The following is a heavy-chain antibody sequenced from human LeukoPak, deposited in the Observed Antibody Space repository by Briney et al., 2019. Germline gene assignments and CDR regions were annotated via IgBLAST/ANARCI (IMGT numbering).Heavy chain of an antibody. Sequence: GGSLRLSCAASGFTFSIYSMNWVRQAPGKGLEWVSYISTTNTMYYADSVKGRFTISRDDAKSSLYLQMNSLRDEDTAVYYCARVRGNSGFSYWGQGTLVTVSS. CDR1: GFTFSIYS. V-gene: IGHV3-48*02. CDR2: ISTTNTM. J-gene: IGHJ4*02. CDR3: ARVRGNSGFSY. D-gene: IGHD2/OR15-2a*01.